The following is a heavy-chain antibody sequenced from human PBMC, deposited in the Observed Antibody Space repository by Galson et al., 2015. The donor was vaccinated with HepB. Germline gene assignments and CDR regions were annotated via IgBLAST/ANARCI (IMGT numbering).Heavy chain of an antibody. J-gene: IGHJ3*02. CDR2: IYSGGST. CDR1: GFTVSSNY. CDR3: ARERGYYYGSGAFDI. V-gene: IGHV3-53*04. D-gene: IGHD3-10*01. Sequence: SLRLSCAASGFTVSSNYMSWVRQAPGKGLEWVSAIYSGGSTYYADSVKGRFTISRHNSKNTLYLQMNSLRAEDTAVYYCARERGYYYGSGAFDIWGQGTMVTVSS.